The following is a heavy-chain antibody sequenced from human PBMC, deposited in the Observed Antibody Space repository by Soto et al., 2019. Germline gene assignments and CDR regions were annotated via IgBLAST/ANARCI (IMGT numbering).Heavy chain of an antibody. J-gene: IGHJ6*02. CDR2: ISFDGSSQ. CDR3: GSEMSPMTTGGMSALDG. D-gene: IGHD3-22*01. CDR1: DFTFGSYV. V-gene: IGHV3-30*03. Sequence: QVQLVESGGGVVQPERSQRLSCVASDFTFGSYVMHWVRQAPGKGLQWVALISFDGSSQYYADSVKGRFTISRDNSRNTVYLHMASLRPEDTAVYYCGSEMSPMTTGGMSALDGWGHATTVTGS.